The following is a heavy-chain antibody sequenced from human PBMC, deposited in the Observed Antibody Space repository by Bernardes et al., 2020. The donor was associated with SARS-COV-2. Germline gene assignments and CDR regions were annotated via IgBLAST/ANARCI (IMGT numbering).Heavy chain of an antibody. CDR3: ARWRNIVVPAAMRAFDI. V-gene: IGHV1-8*01. CDR2: MNPNSGNT. CDR1: GYTFTSYD. D-gene: IGHD2-2*01. Sequence: ASVKVSCKASGYTFTSYDINWVRQATGQGLEWMGWMNPNSGNTGYAQKFQGRVTMTRNTSISTAYMELSSLRSEDTAVYYCARWRNIVVPAAMRAFDIWAKGQWSPSLQ. J-gene: IGHJ3*02.